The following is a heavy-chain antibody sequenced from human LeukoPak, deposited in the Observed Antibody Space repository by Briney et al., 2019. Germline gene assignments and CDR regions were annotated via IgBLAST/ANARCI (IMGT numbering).Heavy chain of an antibody. CDR3: AKQGGGSGSYFDY. J-gene: IGHJ4*02. V-gene: IGHV3-30*18. D-gene: IGHD2-15*01. CDR2: ISYDGSNK. Sequence: ESGGSLRLSCAASGFTFSSYGMHWVRQAPGKGLEWVAVISYDGSNKYYADSVKGRFTISRDNSKNTLYLQMNSLRAEDTAVYYCAKQGGGSGSYFDYWGQGTLVTVSS. CDR1: GFTFSSYG.